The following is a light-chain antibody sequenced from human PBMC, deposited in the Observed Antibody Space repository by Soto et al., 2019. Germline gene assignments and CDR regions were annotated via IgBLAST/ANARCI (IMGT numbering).Light chain of an antibody. CDR3: HQYGSLPYT. J-gene: IGKJ2*01. CDR2: GAS. CDR1: QNVDNNF. Sequence: ENVLTQSPGTLSLSPGERATLSCRASQNVDNNFLAWYQHKPGQPPRLLIFGASIRAAGIPDRFSGSGSGTDFTLSISRLEPEDFVVYHCHQYGSLPYTFGQGTKLDI. V-gene: IGKV3-20*01.